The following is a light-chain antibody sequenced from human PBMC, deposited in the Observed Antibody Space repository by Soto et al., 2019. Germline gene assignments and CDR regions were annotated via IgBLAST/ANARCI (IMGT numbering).Light chain of an antibody. CDR1: SSDVGTYNY. V-gene: IGLV2-14*03. CDR2: GVS. CDR3: TSYTTTTTYV. Sequence: QSALTQPASVSGSPGQSITTSCTGTSSDVGTYNYVSWYQQHPCKAPKLLIYGVSIRPSGVSNRFSGSKSGNTSSLTSSWLQPDDEPDYYCTSYTTTTTYVFGTGTKLTVL. J-gene: IGLJ1*01.